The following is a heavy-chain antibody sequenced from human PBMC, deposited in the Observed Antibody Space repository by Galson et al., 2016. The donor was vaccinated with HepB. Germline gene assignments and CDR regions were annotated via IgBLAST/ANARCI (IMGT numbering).Heavy chain of an antibody. J-gene: IGHJ4*02. V-gene: IGHV3-13*01. CDR1: GFTFSRYD. CDR2: IGTAGDT. D-gene: IGHD2-8*01. Sequence: SLRLSCAASGFTFSRYDMHWVRQVTGKGLVWGSGIGTAGDTYYADSVKGRFTISRENAKNFLYLQMNSLRAEDTAVYYCARGSHSTRYSPNEWGQGTLVTVSS. CDR3: ARGSHSTRYSPNE.